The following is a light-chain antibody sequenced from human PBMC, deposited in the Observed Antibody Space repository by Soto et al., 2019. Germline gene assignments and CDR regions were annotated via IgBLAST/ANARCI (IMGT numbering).Light chain of an antibody. V-gene: IGLV2-8*01. Sequence: QSALTQPPSASGAPGQSVAISYTGTSSDVGGYNYVSWYQQHPGKAPKLVIYEVNKRPSGVPDRFSGSKSGNAASLTVSGLQAEDEADYYCSSYAGSSNVFGTGTKLTVL. CDR1: SSDVGGYNY. J-gene: IGLJ1*01. CDR2: EVN. CDR3: SSYAGSSNV.